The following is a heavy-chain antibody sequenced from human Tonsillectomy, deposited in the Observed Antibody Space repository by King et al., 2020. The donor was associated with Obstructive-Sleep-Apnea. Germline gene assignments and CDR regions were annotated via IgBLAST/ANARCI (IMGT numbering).Heavy chain of an antibody. Sequence: VQLVESGGGLVQPGRSLRLSCAASGFTFDDYAMHWVRQAPGKGLEWGSGFSWNSGSIGYADSVKGRFTISRDNAKNSLYLQMNSLRAEDTALYYCAKDINIYYGSGSSYFDYWGQGTLVTVSS. D-gene: IGHD3-10*01. CDR3: AKDINIYYGSGSSYFDY. J-gene: IGHJ4*02. V-gene: IGHV3-9*01. CDR2: FSWNSGSI. CDR1: GFTFDDYA.